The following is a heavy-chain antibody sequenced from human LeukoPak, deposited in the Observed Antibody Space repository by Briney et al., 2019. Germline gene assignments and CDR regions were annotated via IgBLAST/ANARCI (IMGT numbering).Heavy chain of an antibody. CDR3: ARDDDDYYSSHGSLYWFDS. D-gene: IGHD3-10*01. CDR2: ISAYNGNT. J-gene: IGHJ5*01. CDR1: GYTFTSYG. Sequence: ASVKVSCKAAGYTFTSYGISCVRQAPGQGFEWMGWISAYNGNTNYAQKLQGRVTMTTDTSTNTAYMELRSLRSDDTAVYYCARDDDDYYSSHGSLYWFDSWGPGTLVTVSS. V-gene: IGHV1-18*01.